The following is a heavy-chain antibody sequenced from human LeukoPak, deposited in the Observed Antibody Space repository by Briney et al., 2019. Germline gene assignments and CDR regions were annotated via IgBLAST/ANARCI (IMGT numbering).Heavy chain of an antibody. D-gene: IGHD3-10*01. V-gene: IGHV4-34*01. J-gene: IGHJ4*02. CDR2: INHSGST. Sequence: SETLSLTCAVYGGSFSGYYWSWIRQPPGKGLEWIGEINHSGSTNYNPSFKSRVTISVDTSKNQFSLKLSSVTAADTAVYYCARTRYYYNSRSYGAPYYFDYWGQGTLVTVSS. CDR3: ARTRYYYNSRSYGAPYYFDY. CDR1: GGSFSGYY.